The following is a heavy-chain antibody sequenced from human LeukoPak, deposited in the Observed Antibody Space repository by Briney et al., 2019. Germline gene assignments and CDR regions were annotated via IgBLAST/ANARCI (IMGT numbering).Heavy chain of an antibody. J-gene: IGHJ5*02. CDR1: GGSISSYY. Sequence: SETLSLTCTVSGGSISSYYWSWIRQPPGKGLEWIGYIYYSGGTNYNPSLKTRVTISVDTSKNQFSLKVRTVTAADTGVYYCAREETGYEFDPWGQGTLVTVSS. V-gene: IGHV4-59*01. D-gene: IGHD3-9*01. CDR3: AREETGYEFDP. CDR2: IYYSGGT.